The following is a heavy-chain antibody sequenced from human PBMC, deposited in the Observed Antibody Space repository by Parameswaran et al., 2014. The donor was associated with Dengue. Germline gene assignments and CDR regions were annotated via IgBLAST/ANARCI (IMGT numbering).Heavy chain of an antibody. CDR2: IYHSGST. V-gene: IGHV4-4*02. CDR3: ARGRVQSQDVGPWRPSYSSGAEYDY. J-gene: IGHJ4*02. D-gene: IGHD6-19*01. Sequence: RWIRQPQEGLEWIGEIYHSGSTNYNPSLKSRVTISVDKSKNQFSLKLSSVTAADTAVYYCARGRVQSQDVGPWRPSYSSGAEYDYWGQGTLVTVSS.